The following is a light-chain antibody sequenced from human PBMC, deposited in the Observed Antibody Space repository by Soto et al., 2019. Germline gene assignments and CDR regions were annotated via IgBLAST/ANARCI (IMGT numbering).Light chain of an antibody. Sequence: DIQMTQSPSTLSASVGDRVTITCRASQSITGWLAWFQQKPGKAPKLLISKASRLESGVPSRFSGSGSGTEFTLTISSLQPDDFATYYCQQYDKYAWTFGQGTKVDIK. CDR2: KAS. V-gene: IGKV1-5*03. J-gene: IGKJ1*01. CDR1: QSITGW. CDR3: QQYDKYAWT.